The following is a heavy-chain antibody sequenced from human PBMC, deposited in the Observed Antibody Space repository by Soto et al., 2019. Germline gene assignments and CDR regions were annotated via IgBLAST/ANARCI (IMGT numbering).Heavy chain of an antibody. J-gene: IGHJ6*02. CDR1: GGSISSGGYS. Sequence: QLQLQESGSGLVKPSQTLSLTCAVSGGSISSGGYSWSWIRQPPGKGLEWIGYIYHSGSTYYNPSLKSRVDISVYRAKNQFSLELSSVTAADTAGYYCARENYYGSGSYWGTRARSGMDVWGQGTTVTVSS. CDR2: IYHSGST. CDR3: ARENYYGSGSYWGTRARSGMDV. D-gene: IGHD3-10*01. V-gene: IGHV4-30-2*01.